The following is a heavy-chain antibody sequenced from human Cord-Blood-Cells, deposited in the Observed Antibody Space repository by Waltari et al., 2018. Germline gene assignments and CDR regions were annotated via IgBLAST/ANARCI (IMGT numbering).Heavy chain of an antibody. Sequence: QLQLQESGPGLVKPSETLSLTCTVSGGSISSSSYYWGWIRQPPGKGLEWIGSIYYSGSTYYNPALKSRVTISVDTSRNQVSRKLCSVTAADTAVYYCARLPWGDGYEGYWGQGTLVTVSS. D-gene: IGHD5-12*01. V-gene: IGHV4-39*01. CDR2: IYYSGST. CDR1: GGSISSSSYY. J-gene: IGHJ4*02. CDR3: ARLPWGDGYEGY.